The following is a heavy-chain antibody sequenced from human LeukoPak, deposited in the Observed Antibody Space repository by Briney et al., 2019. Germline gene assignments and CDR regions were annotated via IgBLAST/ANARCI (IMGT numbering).Heavy chain of an antibody. Sequence: GGSLRLSCAASGFTFSSYAMSWVRQAPRKGLEWVSAISGSGGSTYYADSVKGRFTISRDNSKNTLHLQMNSLRAEGTAVYYCAKAPSLWFGELFYWGQGTLVTVSS. V-gene: IGHV3-23*01. CDR1: GFTFSSYA. CDR2: ISGSGGST. D-gene: IGHD3-10*01. J-gene: IGHJ4*02. CDR3: AKAPSLWFGELFY.